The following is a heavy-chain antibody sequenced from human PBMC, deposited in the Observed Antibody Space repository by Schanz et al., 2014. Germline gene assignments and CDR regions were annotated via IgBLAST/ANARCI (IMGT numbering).Heavy chain of an antibody. J-gene: IGHJ5*02. V-gene: IGHV3-74*01. CDR1: GFTFSNYW. Sequence: EVQLVESGGGLVQPGGSLRLSCAASGFTFSNYWMHWVRQAPGKGLVWVSRINGDGSRTAYADSVKGRFTISRDNAKNSLFLQMNSLRPEDTAVYYCARGRVLESWGQGTLVTDSS. CDR2: INGDGSRT. D-gene: IGHD1-1*01. CDR3: ARGRVLES.